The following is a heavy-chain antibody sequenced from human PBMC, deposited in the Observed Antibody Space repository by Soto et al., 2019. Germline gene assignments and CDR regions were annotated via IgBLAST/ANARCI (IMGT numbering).Heavy chain of an antibody. CDR2: IIPIFGTA. Sequence: QVQLVQSGAEVKKPGSSVQVSCKASGGTFSSYAISWVRQAPGQGLEWMGGIIPIFGTANYAQKFQGRVTLTADESTSTAYMELSSLRSEDTAVYYCARDRGGGGWYKGDYWGQGTLVTVSS. D-gene: IGHD6-19*01. J-gene: IGHJ4*02. CDR3: ARDRGGGGWYKGDY. CDR1: GGTFSSYA. V-gene: IGHV1-69*01.